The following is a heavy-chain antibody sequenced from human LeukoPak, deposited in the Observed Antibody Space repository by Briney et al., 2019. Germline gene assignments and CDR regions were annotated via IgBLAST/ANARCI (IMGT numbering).Heavy chain of an antibody. D-gene: IGHD3-16*01. CDR2: TNLHGTAV. J-gene: IGHJ4*02. Sequence: GGSLRLSCVASGFTFSNYAMNWVRQAPGKGLVWVARTNLHGTAVDYADSVKGRFTISRDNAKNTLFLQMNSLRAEDTAVYYCASAYTYVRLGDHWGQGTLVTVSS. CDR3: ASAYTYVRLGDH. CDR1: GFTFSNYA. V-gene: IGHV3-74*01.